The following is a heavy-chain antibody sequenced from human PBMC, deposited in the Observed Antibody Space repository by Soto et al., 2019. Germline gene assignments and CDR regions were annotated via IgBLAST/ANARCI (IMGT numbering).Heavy chain of an antibody. CDR1: GYTFTSYG. V-gene: IGHV1-18*01. CDR3: ARQYSSGWYGYYYGMDV. CDR2: ISAYNGNT. J-gene: IGHJ6*02. Sequence: QVQLVQSGAEVKKPGASVKVSCKASGYTFTSYGISWVRQAPGQGLEWMGWISAYNGNTNYAQKLQGRVTMTTDTSTSTAYMELRSLRSDATAVYYCARQYSSGWYGYYYGMDVWGQGTTVTVSS. D-gene: IGHD6-19*01.